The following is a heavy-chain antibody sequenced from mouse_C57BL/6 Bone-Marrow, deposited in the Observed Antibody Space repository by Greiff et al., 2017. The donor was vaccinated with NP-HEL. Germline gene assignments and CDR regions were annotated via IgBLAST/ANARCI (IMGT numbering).Heavy chain of an antibody. J-gene: IGHJ4*01. CDR3: ARPGLYYYAMDY. Sequence: VQVVESGAELARPGASVKMSCKASGYTFTSYTMHWVKQRPGQGLEWIGYINPSSGYTKYNQKFKDKATLTADKSSSTAYMQLSSLTSEDSAVYYCARPGLYYYAMDYWGQGTSVTVSS. V-gene: IGHV1-4*01. CDR2: INPSSGYT. CDR1: GYTFTSYT. D-gene: IGHD2-2*01.